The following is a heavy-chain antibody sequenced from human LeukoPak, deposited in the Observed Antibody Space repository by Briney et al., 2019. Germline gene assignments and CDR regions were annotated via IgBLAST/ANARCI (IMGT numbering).Heavy chain of an antibody. D-gene: IGHD6-13*01. CDR2: ISSNGGST. CDR3: ARAMIGRGYSSSWTPNDAFDI. Sequence: SGGSLRLSCAASGFTFSSYAMHWVRQAPGKGLEYVSAISSNGGSTYYANSVKGRFTISRDNSKNTLYLQMGSLGAEDMAVYYCARAMIGRGYSSSWTPNDAFDIWGQGTMVTVSS. J-gene: IGHJ3*02. V-gene: IGHV3-64*01. CDR1: GFTFSSYA.